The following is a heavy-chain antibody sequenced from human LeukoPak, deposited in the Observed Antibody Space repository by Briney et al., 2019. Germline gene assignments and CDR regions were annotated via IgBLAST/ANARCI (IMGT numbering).Heavy chain of an antibody. CDR1: GYGFTSHG. CDR3: ARALAQGDSIDLYYLDF. CDR2: ISPHNANT. V-gene: IGHV1-18*01. Sequence: GASVKVSCKASGYGFTSHGITWVRQAPGQGLEWMGRISPHNANTNYAQKLQGRVTMTKDTSTSTAYMELRSLRSDDTAVYYCARALAQGDSIDLYYLDFWGQGTLVTVSS. D-gene: IGHD3-16*01. J-gene: IGHJ4*02.